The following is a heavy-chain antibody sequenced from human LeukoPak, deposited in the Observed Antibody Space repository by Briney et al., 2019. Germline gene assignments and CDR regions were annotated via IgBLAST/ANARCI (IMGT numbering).Heavy chain of an antibody. D-gene: IGHD3-9*01. J-gene: IGHJ4*02. CDR2: IYHSGST. Sequence: SETLSLTCTVSGYSISSGYYWGWIRQPPGKGLEWIGSIYHSGSTYYNPSLKSRVTISVDTSKNQFSLKLSSVTAADTAVYYCARVHYDILTGHLTIDYWGQGTLVTVSS. V-gene: IGHV4-38-2*02. CDR1: GYSISSGYY. CDR3: ARVHYDILTGHLTIDY.